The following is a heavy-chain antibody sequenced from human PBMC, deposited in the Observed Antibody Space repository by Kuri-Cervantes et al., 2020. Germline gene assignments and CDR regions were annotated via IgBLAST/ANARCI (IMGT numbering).Heavy chain of an antibody. D-gene: IGHD5-12*01. J-gene: IGHJ4*02. V-gene: IGHV4-34*01. Sequence: ESLKISCAVYGGSFSGYYWSWIRQPPGKGLECIGEINHRGRTNYNPSLKSRVTISADTSKNQFSLKLSSVTAADTAVYYCATRGYSGYVDGFDNWGQGTLVTVSS. CDR1: GGSFSGYY. CDR3: ATRGYSGYVDGFDN. CDR2: INHRGRT.